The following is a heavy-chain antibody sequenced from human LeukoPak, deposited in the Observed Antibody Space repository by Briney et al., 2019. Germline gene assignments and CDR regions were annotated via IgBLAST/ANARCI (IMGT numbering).Heavy chain of an antibody. CDR3: ARAKVTYYDFWSGYTYYYYMDV. D-gene: IGHD3-3*01. J-gene: IGHJ6*03. CDR2: VKQDGSEK. Sequence: GGSLRLSCAASGFTFSSYWMSWVRQAPGKGLEWVANVKQDGSEKYYVDSVKGRFTISRDNAKNSLYLQMNSLRAEDTAVYYCARAKVTYYDFWSGYTYYYYMDVWGKGTTVTVSS. V-gene: IGHV3-7*01. CDR1: GFTFSSYW.